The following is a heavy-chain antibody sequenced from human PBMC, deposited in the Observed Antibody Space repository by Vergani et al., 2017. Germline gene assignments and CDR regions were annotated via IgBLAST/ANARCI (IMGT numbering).Heavy chain of an antibody. CDR2: INPSGGST. V-gene: IGHV1-46*01. J-gene: IGHJ1*01. CDR1: GYTFTSYY. Sequence: QVQLVQSGAEVKKPGASVKVSCKASGYTFTSYYMHWVRQAPGQGLEWMGIINPSGGSTSYAQKFQGRVTMTRDTSTSTVYMELSSLRAEDTAVYYCAKDRESFLLQHWGQGTLVTVSS. CDR3: AKDRESFLLQH. D-gene: IGHD1-26*01.